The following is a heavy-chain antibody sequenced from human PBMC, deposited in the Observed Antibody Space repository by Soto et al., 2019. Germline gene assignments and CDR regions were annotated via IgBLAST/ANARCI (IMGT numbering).Heavy chain of an antibody. D-gene: IGHD2-15*01. Sequence: GGSLRLSCAASGFTFSSYGMHWVRQAPGKGLEWVAVISYDGSNKYYADSVKGRFTISRDNSKNTLYLQMNSLRAEDTAVYYCAKERLYCSGGSCYFFDYWGQGTLVTVSS. CDR2: ISYDGSNK. CDR3: AKERLYCSGGSCYFFDY. V-gene: IGHV3-30*18. J-gene: IGHJ4*02. CDR1: GFTFSSYG.